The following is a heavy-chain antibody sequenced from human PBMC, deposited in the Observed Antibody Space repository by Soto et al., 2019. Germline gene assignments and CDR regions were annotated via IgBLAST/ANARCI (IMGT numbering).Heavy chain of an antibody. J-gene: IGHJ5*02. Sequence: SETLSLTCTVSGGSISSSSYYWGWIRQPPGKGLEWIGSIYYSGSTYYNPSLKSRVTISVDTSKNQFSLKLSSVTAADTAVYYCAIYSSWYQNWFDPRGQGTLVTVSS. CDR2: IYYSGST. V-gene: IGHV4-39*07. CDR1: GGSISSSSYY. D-gene: IGHD6-13*01. CDR3: AIYSSWYQNWFDP.